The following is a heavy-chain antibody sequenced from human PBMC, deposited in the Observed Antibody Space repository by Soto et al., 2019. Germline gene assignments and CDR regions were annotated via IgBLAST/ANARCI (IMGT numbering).Heavy chain of an antibody. CDR2: ISGSGGST. Sequence: GGSLRLSCAASGFTFSSYAMSWVRQAPGKGLEWVSAISGSGGSTYYADSVKGRFTISRDNSKNTLYLQMNSLRAEDTAVYYCAKGHRSYDILTGYIFDYWGQGTLVTVSS. J-gene: IGHJ4*02. CDR1: GFTFSSYA. CDR3: AKGHRSYDILTGYIFDY. V-gene: IGHV3-23*01. D-gene: IGHD3-9*01.